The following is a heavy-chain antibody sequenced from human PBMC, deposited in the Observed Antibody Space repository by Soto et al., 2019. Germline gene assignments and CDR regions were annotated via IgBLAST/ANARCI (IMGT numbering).Heavy chain of an antibody. CDR1: GDSISTYY. D-gene: IGHD1-26*01. CDR3: ARPRRLWGALDY. Sequence: QVQLQESGPGLVKPSETLSLTCTVSGDSISTYYWTWIRQSPGKGLEWIAFIYYGGSTNYNPSLKSRVSIALVPSQNQFSLKLNSVTAAVTAVYYRARPRRLWGALDYWGQGTLATVSS. J-gene: IGHJ4*02. CDR2: IYYGGST. V-gene: IGHV4-59*08.